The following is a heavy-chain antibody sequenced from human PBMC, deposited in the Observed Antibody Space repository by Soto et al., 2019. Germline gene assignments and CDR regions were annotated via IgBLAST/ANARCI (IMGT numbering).Heavy chain of an antibody. CDR2: ISSSGGST. CDR3: AKPTGGAFDI. V-gene: IGHV3-23*01. J-gene: IGHJ3*02. CDR1: GFTFSSYG. Sequence: GGSLRLSCAASGFTFSSYGMSWVRQAPGKGLEWASHISSSGGSTYYADSVKGRFTISRDNSKNTLSLQVNSLRAEDTAVYYCAKPTGGAFDIWGQGTMVTVSS.